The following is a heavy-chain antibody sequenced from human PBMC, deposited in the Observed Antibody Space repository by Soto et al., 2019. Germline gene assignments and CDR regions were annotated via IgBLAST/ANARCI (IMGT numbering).Heavy chain of an antibody. CDR2: IIPIIGTA. CDR1: GGTFSSYA. J-gene: IGHJ5*02. D-gene: IGHD4-17*01. Sequence: ASVKVSCKASGGTFSSYAINWVRQAPGQGLEWMGGIIPIIGTASYAQKFQGRVTITADGSTSTAYMELTSLRSEDTAFYYCATERGGMTTVTTTGPNWFDPWG. CDR3: ATERGGMTTVTTTGPNWFDP. V-gene: IGHV1-69*13.